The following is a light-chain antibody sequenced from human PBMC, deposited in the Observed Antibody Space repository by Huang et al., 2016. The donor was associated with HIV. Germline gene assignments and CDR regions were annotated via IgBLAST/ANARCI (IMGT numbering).Light chain of an antibody. CDR2: AAS. CDR3: QKYNIAPIT. J-gene: IGKJ5*01. Sequence: DIQMTQSPSSLSASVGYSVTITFRASQEIDNYLAWYQQKPGKVTKLLIFAASALKCGVPPRFSGSGSGTHFSLNISSLQPEDVATYYCQKYNIAPITFGQGTRLEI. V-gene: IGKV1-27*01. CDR1: QEIDNY.